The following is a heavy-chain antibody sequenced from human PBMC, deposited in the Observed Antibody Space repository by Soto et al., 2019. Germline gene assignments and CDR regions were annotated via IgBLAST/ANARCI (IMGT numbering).Heavy chain of an antibody. CDR1: GFIFSDYE. D-gene: IGHD2-15*01. V-gene: IGHV3-48*03. CDR2: IGKSGYPI. Sequence: PGGSLRLSCAASGFIFSDYEMNWVRQAPGKGLEWVSFIGKSGYPIYYTDSVKGRFTMSRDNAKYSLTLQMNSLRAEDTAVYYCARNRGYDAHDYYYNAMDVWGQGTTVTVSS. CDR3: ARNRGYDAHDYYYNAMDV. J-gene: IGHJ6*02.